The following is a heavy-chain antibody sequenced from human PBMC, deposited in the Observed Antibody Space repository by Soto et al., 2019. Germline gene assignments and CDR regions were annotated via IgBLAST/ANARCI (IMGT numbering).Heavy chain of an antibody. D-gene: IGHD3-16*01. CDR1: AFSSHHHA. J-gene: IGHJ6*02. CDR2: IHWNNGAT. V-gene: IGHV3-9*02. CDR3: TEDILPGGADV. Sequence: GGSLRLSCVASAFSSHHHAIHWVRQGPGKGLEWVSGIHWNNGATGYADSVKGRFTIFKDNVKNSVYLQMDSLRTDDTAFYYCTEDILPGGADVWGQGTTVTVSS.